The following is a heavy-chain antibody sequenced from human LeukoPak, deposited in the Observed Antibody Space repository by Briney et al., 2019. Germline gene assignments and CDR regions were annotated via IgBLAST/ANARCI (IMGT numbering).Heavy chain of an antibody. Sequence: SETLSLTFIVSGASVSGYFWDWIRQPPGKGLEWIGYTNHSGNTIYNPSLKSRVTLSIDASNNQFSLKLSSVTAADTAVYYCARHPAHGNPLEWWGQGTLVTVSS. CDR1: GASVSGYF. CDR3: ARHPAHGNPLEW. CDR2: TNHSGNT. D-gene: IGHD4-23*01. V-gene: IGHV4-59*08. J-gene: IGHJ4*02.